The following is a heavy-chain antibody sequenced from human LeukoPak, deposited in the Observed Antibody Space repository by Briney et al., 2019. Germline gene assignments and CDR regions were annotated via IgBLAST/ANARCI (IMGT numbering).Heavy chain of an antibody. CDR2: INGSGDAT. CDR3: VKSDCGSDGCKLLSY. D-gene: IGHD3-10*02. V-gene: IGHV3-23*01. Sequence: GGSLRLSCAASGFTFSSYAMSWVRQAPGKGLEWVSAINGSGDATKYGDSVMGRFTISRDNFKNTVSLQMNYVRAEDTAVYYCVKSDCGSDGCKLLSYWGQGTLVIASS. J-gene: IGHJ4*02. CDR1: GFTFSSYA.